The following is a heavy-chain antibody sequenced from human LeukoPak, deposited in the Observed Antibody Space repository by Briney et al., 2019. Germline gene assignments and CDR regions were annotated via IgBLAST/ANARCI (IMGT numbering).Heavy chain of an antibody. CDR2: IFNTGNT. Sequence: SETLSLTCSVSGGSINSHYWSWIRQPPGKRLEWIGYIFNTGNTNYNPSLASRVTMSVDTSRAQFFLRLSPVTAADTAIYYCASRPADTTWYGVFDYWSQGTLVAVSS. J-gene: IGHJ4*02. V-gene: IGHV4-59*11. CDR1: GGSINSHY. CDR3: ASRPADTTWYGVFDY. D-gene: IGHD3-10*01.